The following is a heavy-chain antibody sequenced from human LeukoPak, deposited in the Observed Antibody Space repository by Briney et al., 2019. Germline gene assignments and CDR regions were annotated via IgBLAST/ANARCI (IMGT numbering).Heavy chain of an antibody. CDR1: GGSIRSDY. J-gene: IGHJ5*02. CDR3: ARQPVGSRHRFDP. D-gene: IGHD6-13*01. Sequence: SETLSLTCTVSGGSIRSDYWSWIRQPPGKELEWIGHIYYSESPNYNPSLKSRLTISVDTSKNQFSLRLSSVTAADTAVYYCARQPVGSRHRFDPWGQGTLVTVSS. V-gene: IGHV4-59*08. CDR2: IYYSESP.